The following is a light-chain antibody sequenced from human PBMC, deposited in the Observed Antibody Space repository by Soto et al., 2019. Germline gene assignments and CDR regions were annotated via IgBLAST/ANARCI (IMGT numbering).Light chain of an antibody. CDR2: EVS. Sequence: QSVLTQPPSASWSPGQSVTISCTGTSSDVGGYNYVSWYQQHPGKAPKLMIYEVSKRPSGVPDRFSGSKSGNTASLTVSGLQAEDEADYYCSSYAGSNSHVVFGGGTQLTVL. J-gene: IGLJ2*01. CDR1: SSDVGGYNY. CDR3: SSYAGSNSHVV. V-gene: IGLV2-8*01.